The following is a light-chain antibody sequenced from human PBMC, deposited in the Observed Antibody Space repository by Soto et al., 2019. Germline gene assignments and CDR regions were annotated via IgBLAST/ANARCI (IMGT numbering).Light chain of an antibody. CDR1: TGDVGGYDY. Sequence: QSVLTQPASVSGSPGQSITISCTGTTGDVGGYDYVSWYQQYPYKAPKLIIYEVTNRPSGISNRFSGSKSGNTAFLTIYGLLFLYLALYYCSSHTSGNTPVFRTGTNLTV. J-gene: IGLJ1*01. V-gene: IGLV2-14*01. CDR2: EVT. CDR3: SSHTSGNTPV.